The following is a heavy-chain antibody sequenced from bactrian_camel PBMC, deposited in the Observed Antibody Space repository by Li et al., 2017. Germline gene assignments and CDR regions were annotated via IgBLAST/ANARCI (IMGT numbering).Heavy chain of an antibody. CDR2: INSGGGST. CDR3: AILAPTGQADENNY. J-gene: IGHJ4*01. Sequence: DVQLVESGGGLVQPGGSLRLSCAASGFTFSCYDMSWVRQAPGKGLEWVSAINSGGGSTYYADSVKGRFTISRDNAKNTLYLQSNSLKTEDTAMYYCAILAPTGQADENNYWGQGTQVTVS. V-gene: IGHV3S40*01. CDR1: GFTFSCYD. D-gene: IGHD3*01.